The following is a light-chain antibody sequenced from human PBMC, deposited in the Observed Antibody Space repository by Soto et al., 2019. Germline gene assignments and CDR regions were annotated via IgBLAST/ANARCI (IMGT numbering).Light chain of an antibody. V-gene: IGLV2-14*01. CDR2: EVN. Sequence: QSALTQPASVSGSPGQPITISCTGTSSDVGGYNYVSWYQQQPGKAPKLMIYEVNNRPSGVSIRFSGSKSGNTASLTISGLQAEDGADYYCSSYTSSRTLVFGGGTKVTVL. J-gene: IGLJ2*01. CDR3: SSYTSSRTLV. CDR1: SSDVGGYNY.